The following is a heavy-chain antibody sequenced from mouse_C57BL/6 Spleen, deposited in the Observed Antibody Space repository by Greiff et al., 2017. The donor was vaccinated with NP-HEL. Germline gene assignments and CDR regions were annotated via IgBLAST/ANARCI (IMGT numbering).Heavy chain of an antibody. CDR1: GFTFSDYG. V-gene: IGHV5-17*01. D-gene: IGHD2-1*01. CDR2: ISSGSSTI. CDR3: ARRDYLLPMDY. J-gene: IGHJ4*01. Sequence: EVQLQQSGGGLVKPGGSLKLSCAASGFTFSDYGMHWVRQAPEKGLEWVAYISSGSSTIYYADTVKGRFTISRDNAKNTLFLQMTSLRSEDTAMYYCARRDYLLPMDYWGQGTSVTVSS.